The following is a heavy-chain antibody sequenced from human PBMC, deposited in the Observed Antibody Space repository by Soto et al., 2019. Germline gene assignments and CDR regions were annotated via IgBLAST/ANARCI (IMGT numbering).Heavy chain of an antibody. J-gene: IGHJ4*02. D-gene: IGHD6-13*01. CDR3: ARDRPGGGIEAAIDY. CDR1: GFTFSSYA. Sequence: GGSLRLSCAAAGFTFSSYAMHWVRQAPGKGLEWVAVISNDGIRKYYADSVKGRFTISRDNSKNTVYLEMNSLRPEDAAVYFCARDRPGGGIEAAIDYWGQGTLVTVSS. V-gene: IGHV3-30-3*01. CDR2: ISNDGIRK.